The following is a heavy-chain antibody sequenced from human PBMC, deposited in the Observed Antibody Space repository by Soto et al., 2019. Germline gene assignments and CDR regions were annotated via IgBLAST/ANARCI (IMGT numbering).Heavy chain of an antibody. CDR3: ARTYYYDSSGYYDY. CDR2: IYYSGST. Sequence: SETLSLTCTVSGGSISSCGYYWSWIRQHPGKGLEWIGYIYYSGSTYYNPSLKSRVTISVDTSKNQFSLKLTSVTAADTAVYYCARTYYYDSSGYYDYWGQGTLVTVSS. D-gene: IGHD3-22*01. CDR1: GGSISSCGYY. V-gene: IGHV4-31*03. J-gene: IGHJ4*02.